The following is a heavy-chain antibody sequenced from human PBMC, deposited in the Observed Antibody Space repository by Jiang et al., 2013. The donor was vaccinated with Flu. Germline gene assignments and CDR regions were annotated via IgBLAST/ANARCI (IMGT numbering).Heavy chain of an antibody. CDR3: ARARYYYDSSGYYSYYYYGMDV. Sequence: SQTLSLTCAISGDSVSSNSAAWNWIRQSPSRGLEWLGRTYYRSKWYNDYAVSVKSRITINPDTSKNQFSLQLNSVTPEDTAVYYCARARYYYDSSGYYSYYYYGMDVWGKGTTVTVSS. D-gene: IGHD3-22*01. J-gene: IGHJ6*04. CDR2: TYYRSKWYN. CDR1: GDSVSSNSAA. V-gene: IGHV6-1*01.